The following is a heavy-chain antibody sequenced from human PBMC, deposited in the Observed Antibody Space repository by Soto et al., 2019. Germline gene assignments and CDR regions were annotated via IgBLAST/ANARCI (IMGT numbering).Heavy chain of an antibody. CDR2: ISSSSSTI. D-gene: IGHD6-13*01. J-gene: IGHJ5*02. Sequence: GGSLRLSCAASGFTFCSYSMNWVRQAPGKGLEWVSYISSSSSTIYYADSVKGRFTISRDNAKNSLYLQMNSLRAEDTAVYYCAREDSSSWLNWFDPWGQGTLVTVSS. V-gene: IGHV3-48*01. CDR1: GFTFCSYS. CDR3: AREDSSSWLNWFDP.